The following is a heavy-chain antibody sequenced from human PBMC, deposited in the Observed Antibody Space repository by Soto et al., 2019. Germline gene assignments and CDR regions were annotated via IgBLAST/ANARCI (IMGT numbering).Heavy chain of an antibody. Sequence: QITLKKSGPTLVKPTQTLTLTCTFSGFSLTTRGVGVGWIRQPPGKALECLALIYWDDDKRYSPSLQSRLSITKGTTKNQVVLTMINVDPVDTATYYCAHIPNYYQYDWFDPWGQGTLVSVSS. CDR3: AHIPNYYQYDWFDP. J-gene: IGHJ5*02. D-gene: IGHD3-16*01. V-gene: IGHV2-5*02. CDR2: IYWDDDK. CDR1: GFSLTTRGVG.